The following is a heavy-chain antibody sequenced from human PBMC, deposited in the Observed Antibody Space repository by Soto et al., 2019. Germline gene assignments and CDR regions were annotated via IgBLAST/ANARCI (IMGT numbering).Heavy chain of an antibody. D-gene: IGHD6-19*01. V-gene: IGHV2-5*02. Sequence: SGPTLVNPTQTLTLTCTFSGFSLSTSQVGVGWVRQPPGKAQEWLAIIYWDDDKRYNPSLRNRLSITKDTSKNQVVLTMTNVDPVDTATYYFGHRPGGSLSGWDNGYFDYWGRGVLVTVSS. CDR1: GFSLSTSQVG. CDR2: IYWDDDK. J-gene: IGHJ4*02. CDR3: GHRPGGSLSGWDNGYFDY.